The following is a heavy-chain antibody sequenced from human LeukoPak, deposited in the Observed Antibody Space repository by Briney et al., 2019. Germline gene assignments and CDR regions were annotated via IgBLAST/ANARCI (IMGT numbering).Heavy chain of an antibody. J-gene: IGHJ3*02. CDR1: GGSISSYY. D-gene: IGHD1-26*01. V-gene: IGHV4-59*01. CDR2: IYYSGST. Sequence: SETLSLTCTVSGGSISSYYWSWIRQPPGKGLEWIGYIYYSGSTNYNPSLKSRVTISIDTSKNQFSLKLSSVTAADTAVYYCAREVGATTSDAFDIWGQGTMVTVS. CDR3: AREVGATTSDAFDI.